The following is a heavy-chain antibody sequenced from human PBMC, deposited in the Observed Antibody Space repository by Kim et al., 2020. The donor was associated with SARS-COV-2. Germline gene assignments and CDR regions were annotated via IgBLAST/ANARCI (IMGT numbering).Heavy chain of an antibody. V-gene: IGHV4-30-4*08. J-gene: IGHJ4*02. CDR3: ARVGARHGDLRPDYSFGH. CDR2: IYYTGST. D-gene: IGHD4-17*01. CDR1: GDSISSGDYY. Sequence: SETLSLTCTVSGDSISSGDYYWSWIRQPPGKGLEWIGYIYYTGSTYYNPSLKSRVTISVDTSKNLFSLMVSSVTDADTAVYYCARVGARHGDLRPDYSFGHWCQGTLVTVSS.